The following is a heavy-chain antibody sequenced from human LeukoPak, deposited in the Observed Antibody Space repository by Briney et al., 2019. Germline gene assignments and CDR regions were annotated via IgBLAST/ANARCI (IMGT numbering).Heavy chain of an antibody. D-gene: IGHD2-2*01. V-gene: IGHV3-66*02. CDR1: GFTVSSNY. Sequence: GGSLRLSCAASGFTVSSNYMSWVRQAPGKGLEWVSVIYSGGSTYYADSVKGRFTSSRDNSKNTLYLQMNSLRAGDTAVYYCARGYCSSTSCYDHPWGQGTLVTVSS. CDR2: IYSGGST. J-gene: IGHJ5*02. CDR3: ARGYCSSTSCYDHP.